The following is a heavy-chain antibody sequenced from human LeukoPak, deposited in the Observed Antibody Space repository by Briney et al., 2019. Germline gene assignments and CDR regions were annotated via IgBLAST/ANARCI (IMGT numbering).Heavy chain of an antibody. D-gene: IGHD6-13*01. J-gene: IGHJ4*02. CDR1: GYTFSTYW. Sequence: GESLKISCKGSGYTFSTYWIAWVRQMPGKGLEWMGIIYPGDSDTRYSPSFQGQVTISVDKSINRAYLQWSSLEASDTAMYYCARHRVVSSSFDYWGQGTLVTVSS. V-gene: IGHV5-51*01. CDR2: IYPGDSDT. CDR3: ARHRVVSSSFDY.